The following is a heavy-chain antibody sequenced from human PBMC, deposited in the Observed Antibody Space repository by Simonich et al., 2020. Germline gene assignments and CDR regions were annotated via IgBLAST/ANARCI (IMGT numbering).Heavy chain of an antibody. J-gene: IGHJ3*02. CDR3: AREGLLLDAFDI. V-gene: IGHV3-30*07. D-gene: IGHD2-15*01. Sequence: QVQLVESGGGVVQPGRSLRLSCAASGFTVSSYAMHWVRQAPGKVLEWVAVISSDGSNKYYADSVKGRFTISRDNSKNTLYRQMNSLRAEDTAVYYCAREGLLLDAFDIWGQGTMVTVSS. CDR1: GFTVSSYA. CDR2: ISSDGSNK.